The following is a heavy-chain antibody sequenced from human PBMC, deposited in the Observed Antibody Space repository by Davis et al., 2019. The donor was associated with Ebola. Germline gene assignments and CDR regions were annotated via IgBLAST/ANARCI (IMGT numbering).Heavy chain of an antibody. J-gene: IGHJ6*02. V-gene: IGHV3-33*01. CDR1: GFTFSSYG. CDR2: IWYDGSNK. CDR3: AREPWTTNYGMDV. D-gene: IGHD3/OR15-3a*01. Sequence: PGGPLRPSCAAPGFTFSSYGMHWVRQPPGKGLEWVAVIWYDGSNKYYADSVKGRFTISRDNSKNTLYLQMNSLRAEDTAVYYCAREPWTTNYGMDVWGQGTTVTVSS.